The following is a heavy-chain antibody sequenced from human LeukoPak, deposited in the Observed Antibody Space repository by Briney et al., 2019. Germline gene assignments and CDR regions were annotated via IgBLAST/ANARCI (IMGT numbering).Heavy chain of an antibody. D-gene: IGHD2-15*01. Sequence: SETLSLTCTVSGGSISSSSYYWGWIRQPPGKGLERFGSIYYSGSTYYNRSLKSRVTISVDTSKNQFSLKLSSVTAADTAVYYCARILGPVVVAATLQFGFDPWGQGTLVTVSS. CDR1: GGSISSSSYY. CDR2: IYYSGST. CDR3: ARILGPVVVAATLQFGFDP. V-gene: IGHV4-39*07. J-gene: IGHJ5*02.